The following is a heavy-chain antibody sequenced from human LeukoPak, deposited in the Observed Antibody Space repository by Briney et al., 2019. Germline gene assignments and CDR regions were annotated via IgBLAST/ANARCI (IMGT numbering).Heavy chain of an antibody. CDR2: IYYSGNT. D-gene: IGHD6-19*01. CDR3: ARMAGRWWFDP. CDR1: GGSISSGDYY. Sequence: SETLSLTCTVSGGSISSGDYYWGWIRQPPGKGLEWIGNIYYSGNTYYNPSLKSRVTISVDTSKNQFSLKLSSVTAADTAVYYCARMAGRWWFDPWGQGTLVTVSS. V-gene: IGHV4-39*01. J-gene: IGHJ5*02.